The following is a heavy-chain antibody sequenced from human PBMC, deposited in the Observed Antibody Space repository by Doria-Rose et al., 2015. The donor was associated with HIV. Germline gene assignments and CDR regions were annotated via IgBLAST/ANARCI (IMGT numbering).Heavy chain of an antibody. CDR3: ARIKSSRWYHKYYFDF. Sequence: QVTLKESGPVLVKPTETPTLTCTVSGVSLSSPGMGVSWIRQPPGKALEWLANHFSDDERSYKTSLKSRLTISRGTSKSQVVLTMTDMDPVDTATYYCARIKSSRWYHKYYFDFWGQGTLVIASA. CDR2: HFSDDER. D-gene: IGHD6-13*01. V-gene: IGHV2-26*01. J-gene: IGHJ4*02. CDR1: GVSLSSPGMG.